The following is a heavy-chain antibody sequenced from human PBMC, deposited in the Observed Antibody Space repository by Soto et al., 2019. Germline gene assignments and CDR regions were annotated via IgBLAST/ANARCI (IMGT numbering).Heavy chain of an antibody. CDR2: IYPGDSDT. CDR1: GYSSTSYW. J-gene: IGHJ6*02. Sequence: GESLKISCKGSGYSSTSYWIGWVRQMPGKGLEWMGIIYPGDSDTRYSPSFQGQVTISADKSISTAYLQWSSLKASDTAMYYCARLAAAGMVFQPSYYHYGMDVWGQGTTVTVSS. CDR3: ARLAAAGMVFQPSYYHYGMDV. D-gene: IGHD6-13*01. V-gene: IGHV5-51*01.